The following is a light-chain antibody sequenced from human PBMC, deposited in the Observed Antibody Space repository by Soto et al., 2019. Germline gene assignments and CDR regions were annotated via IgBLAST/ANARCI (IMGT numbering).Light chain of an antibody. Sequence: EIVLTQSPGTLSLSPGERATLSCRASQTLAGIYVAWYQQKPGQAPRLLIYAASSRAIGIPDRFTGSGSGIVFTLTLTRREPADFAVYCCQQYGSSPSFGQGTKLEIK. J-gene: IGKJ2*01. V-gene: IGKV3-20*01. CDR3: QQYGSSPS. CDR1: QTLAGIY. CDR2: AAS.